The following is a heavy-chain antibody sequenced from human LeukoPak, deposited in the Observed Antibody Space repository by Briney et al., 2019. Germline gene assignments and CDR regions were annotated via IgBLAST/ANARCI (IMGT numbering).Heavy chain of an antibody. D-gene: IGHD4-17*01. CDR3: ARDLYGDYVEINWFDP. J-gene: IGHJ5*02. V-gene: IGHV4-4*07. CDR2: IYTSGST. Sequence: NSSETLSLTCTVSGVSISSYYWSWIRQPAGKGLEWIGRIYTSGSTNYNPSLKSRVTMSVDTSKNQFSLKLSSVTAADTAVYYCARDLYGDYVEINWFDPWGQGTLVTVSS. CDR1: GVSISSYY.